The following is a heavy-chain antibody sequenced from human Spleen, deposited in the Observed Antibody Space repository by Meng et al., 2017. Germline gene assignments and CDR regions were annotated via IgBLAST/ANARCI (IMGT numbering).Heavy chain of an antibody. CDR1: GFTFSNYA. CDR3: AREELHYQPRRGSRVGVDP. CDR2: ISYNDGSHK. Sequence: GESLKISCAASGFTFSNYAMHWVRQAPGKGLEWVALISYNDGSHKYYVDSVRGRFTISRDNSKNTVYLQMNSLRPEDTAVYYCAREELHYQPRRGSRVGVDPWGQGILVTVSS. D-gene: IGHD1-26*01. J-gene: IGHJ5*02. V-gene: IGHV3-30*01.